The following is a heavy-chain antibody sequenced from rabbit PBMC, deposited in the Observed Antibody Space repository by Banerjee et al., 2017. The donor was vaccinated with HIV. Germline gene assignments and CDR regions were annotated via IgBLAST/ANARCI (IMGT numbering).Heavy chain of an antibody. CDR2: IGAGSNSA. CDR3: ARDRIATMTMVIDL. J-gene: IGHJ4*01. CDR1: GFSFSNNYW. D-gene: IGHD2-1*01. V-gene: IGHV1S45*01. Sequence: QEHLEESGGDLVKPEGSLTLTCTASGFSFSNNYWLCWVRQAPGKGLEWIACIGAGSNSAYYASWAKGRFTISSHNAQNTLYLQLNSLTAADTATYFCARDRIATMTMVIDLWGPGTLVTVS.